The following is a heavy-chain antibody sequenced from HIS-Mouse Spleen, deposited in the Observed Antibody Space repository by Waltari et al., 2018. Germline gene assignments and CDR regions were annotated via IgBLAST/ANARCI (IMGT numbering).Heavy chain of an antibody. CDR3: AREIPYSSSWYDWYFDL. CDR2: IYYSGSN. V-gene: IGHV4-39*07. J-gene: IGHJ2*01. Sequence: QLQLQESGPGLVKPSETLSLTCTVSGGSISSSSYYWGWIRQPPGKGLEWIGSIYYSGSNYCNPSLKSRVTISVDTSKNQFSLKLGSVTAADTAVYYCAREIPYSSSWYDWYFDLWGRGTLVTVSS. D-gene: IGHD6-13*01. CDR1: GGSISSSSYY.